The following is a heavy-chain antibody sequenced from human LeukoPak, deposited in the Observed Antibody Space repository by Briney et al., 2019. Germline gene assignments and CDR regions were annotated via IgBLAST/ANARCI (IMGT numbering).Heavy chain of an antibody. CDR1: GFTFSSYG. CDR3: ARVLDRGGYSLSVLRY. CDR2: ISGSSVTT. Sequence: GGSLRLSCAASGFTFSSYGMSWVRQAPGKGLEWVSAISGSSVTTYYADSVKGRLTISRDNSKNTLYLQMNSLRAEDTAVYYCARVLDRGGYSLSVLRYWGQGTQVTVSS. J-gene: IGHJ4*02. D-gene: IGHD3-22*01. V-gene: IGHV3-23*01.